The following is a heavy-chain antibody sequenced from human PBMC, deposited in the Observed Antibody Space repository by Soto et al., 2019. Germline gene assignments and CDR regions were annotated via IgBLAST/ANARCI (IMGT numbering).Heavy chain of an antibody. CDR2: ISGSGSVI. Sequence: HPGGSLRLSCAASGFTFSSYEMIWVRQAPGKGLEWLSYISGSGSVIYYVDSVKGRFTISRDNAKNSLYLQMNSLRAEDTAVYYCAREDDSSGYRFDYWGQGTLVTVSS. CDR1: GFTFSSYE. CDR3: AREDDSSGYRFDY. D-gene: IGHD3-22*01. J-gene: IGHJ4*02. V-gene: IGHV3-48*03.